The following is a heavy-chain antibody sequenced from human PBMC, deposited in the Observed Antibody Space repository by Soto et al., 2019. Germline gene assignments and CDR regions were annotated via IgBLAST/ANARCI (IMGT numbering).Heavy chain of an antibody. Sequence: SETLSFTCAVYGGSFSGYYWSWIRQPPGKGLEWIGEINHSGSTNYNPSLKSRVTISVDTSKNQFSLKLSSVTAADTAVYYCARVRGTIFGVVRPLGYGMDVWGQGTTVTVSS. J-gene: IGHJ6*02. CDR1: GGSFSGYY. CDR2: INHSGST. D-gene: IGHD3-3*01. CDR3: ARVRGTIFGVVRPLGYGMDV. V-gene: IGHV4-34*01.